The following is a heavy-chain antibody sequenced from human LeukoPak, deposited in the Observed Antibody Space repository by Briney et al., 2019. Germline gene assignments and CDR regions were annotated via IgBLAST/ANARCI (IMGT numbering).Heavy chain of an antibody. CDR3: AKVRGGSGSYYISSHYGMDV. CDR2: ISGSGGST. Sequence: PGGSLRLSCAASGFIFSSYAMSWVRQAPGKGLEWVSAISGSGGSTYYADSVKGRFTISRDNSKNTLYLQMNSLRAEDTAVYYCAKVRGGSGSYYISSHYGMDVWGQGTTVTVSS. J-gene: IGHJ6*02. CDR1: GFIFSSYA. V-gene: IGHV3-23*01. D-gene: IGHD3-10*01.